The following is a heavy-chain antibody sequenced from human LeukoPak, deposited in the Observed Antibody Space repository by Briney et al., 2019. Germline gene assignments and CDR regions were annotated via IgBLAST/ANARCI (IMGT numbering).Heavy chain of an antibody. CDR1: GFSFSNYV. V-gene: IGHV3-64*01. J-gene: IGHJ3*02. Sequence: GGSLRLSCAASGFSFSNYVMHWVRQAPGKGLEYVSAIMPNGETRGYANSMKGRFTISRDNSKNTLYLQMGSLRDEDMAIYYCARDRDGGFAFDIWGQGTLVTVSS. CDR2: IMPNGETR. D-gene: IGHD2-15*01. CDR3: ARDRDGGFAFDI.